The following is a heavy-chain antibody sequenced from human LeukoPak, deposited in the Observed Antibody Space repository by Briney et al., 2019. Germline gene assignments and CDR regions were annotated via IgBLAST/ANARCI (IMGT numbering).Heavy chain of an antibody. V-gene: IGHV3-23*01. D-gene: IGHD3-10*01. Sequence: PGGSLRLSCAASGFIFSSYPMSWVRQAPGKGLEWVSGISTSGASTYSADSVKGRFTLSRDNSRNTLDLQMNSLGPEDTAVYYCAKEYDSGGYGAYFDYWGQGTLVTVSS. J-gene: IGHJ4*02. CDR3: AKEYDSGGYGAYFDY. CDR2: ISTSGAST. CDR1: GFIFSSYP.